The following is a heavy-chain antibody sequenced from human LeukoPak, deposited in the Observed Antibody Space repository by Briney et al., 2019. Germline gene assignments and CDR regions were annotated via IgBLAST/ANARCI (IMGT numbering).Heavy chain of an antibody. CDR3: ASRSRSSSYYFDY. D-gene: IGHD6-6*01. V-gene: IGHV4-34*01. Sequence: PSETLSLTCTVSGGSISSFYWSWIRQPPGKGLEWIGEINHSGSTNYNPSLKSRVTISVDTSKNQFSLKLSSVTAADTAVYYCASRSRSSSYYFDYWGQGTLVTVSS. CDR1: GGSISSFY. J-gene: IGHJ4*02. CDR2: INHSGST.